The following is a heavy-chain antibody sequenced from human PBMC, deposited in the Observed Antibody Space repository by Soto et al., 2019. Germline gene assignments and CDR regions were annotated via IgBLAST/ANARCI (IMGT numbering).Heavy chain of an antibody. V-gene: IGHV1-24*01. D-gene: IGHD2-2*01. Sequence: GASVKVSCKVSGYTLTELSMHWVRQAPGKGLEWMGGFDPEDGETIYAQKFQGRVTMTEDTSTDTAYMELSSLRSEDTAVYYCATDYCSSTSCQSYYYYYGMDVWGQGTTVTVSS. CDR1: GYTLTELS. CDR2: FDPEDGET. CDR3: ATDYCSSTSCQSYYYYYGMDV. J-gene: IGHJ6*02.